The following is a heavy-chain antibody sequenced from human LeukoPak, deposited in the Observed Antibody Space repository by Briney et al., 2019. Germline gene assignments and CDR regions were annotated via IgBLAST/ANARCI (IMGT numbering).Heavy chain of an antibody. D-gene: IGHD2-15*01. CDR3: ARDHCSGGSCHGGH. J-gene: IGHJ4*02. CDR1: GDTFNDYT. CDR2: IMPFLDVA. V-gene: IGHV1-69*04. Sequence: GSSVKVSCKASGDTFNDYTFSWVRQAPGQGLEWMGRIMPFLDVANYAPKFQGRVTLTADKSTSTAYMELSDLKSEDTAVYYSARDHCSGGSCHGGHWGQGTLVTVSS.